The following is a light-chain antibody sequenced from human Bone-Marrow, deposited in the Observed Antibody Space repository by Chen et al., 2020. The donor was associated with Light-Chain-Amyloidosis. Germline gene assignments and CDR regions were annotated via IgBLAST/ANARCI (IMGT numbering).Light chain of an antibody. CDR2: SNN. V-gene: IGLV1-44*01. CDR3: ATWDDSMNGVM. CDR1: NSNIGNNA. J-gene: IGLJ3*02. Sequence: QSVLTQPPSVSGTPGQRVTISCSVSNSNIGNNAVNWYQQQYPVTPPNLLIYSNNQRHSGVPDRFAGSMSGTSASLAISGLQHEDEVEYYCATWDDSMNGVMFGGGTKLTVL.